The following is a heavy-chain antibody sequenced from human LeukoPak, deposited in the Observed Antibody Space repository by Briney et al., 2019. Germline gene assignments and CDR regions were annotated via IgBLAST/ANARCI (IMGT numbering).Heavy chain of an antibody. Sequence: PSETLSLTCIVSGGFITSDYWSWLRQPPGKGLEWIGDVYYSWSTNYNPSLKSRVTISVDTSKNQFSLELSSVTAADTAVYYCARTYSSVWHRPSGTQKIYYFDYWGQGTLVTVSS. CDR2: VYYSWST. CDR1: GGFITSDY. D-gene: IGHD6-25*01. V-gene: IGHV4-59*01. J-gene: IGHJ4*02. CDR3: ARTYSSVWHRPSGTQKIYYFDY.